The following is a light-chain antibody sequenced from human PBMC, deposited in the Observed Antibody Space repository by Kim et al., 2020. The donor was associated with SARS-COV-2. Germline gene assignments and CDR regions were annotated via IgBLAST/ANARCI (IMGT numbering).Light chain of an antibody. CDR1: RSSGSL. CDR3: QQYDTSWT. V-gene: IGKV1-5*03. Sequence: AASVGDRVTTTCRARRSSGSLLGWYQQQPGKAPNLLIYETSSLKSGVPSMFSGSGSGTEFTLTISSLQPEDFATYYCQQYDTSWTFGQGTKVDIK. J-gene: IGKJ1*01. CDR2: ETS.